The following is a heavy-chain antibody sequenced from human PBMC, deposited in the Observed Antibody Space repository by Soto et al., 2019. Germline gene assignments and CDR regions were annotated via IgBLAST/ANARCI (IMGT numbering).Heavy chain of an antibody. CDR3: AKGEGPIVVVPAAMGIDY. CDR1: GLTVSTNP. CDR2: IYTGGGT. J-gene: IGHJ4*02. V-gene: IGHV3-66*01. D-gene: IGHD2-2*01. Sequence: GGSLRLSCAASGLTVSTNPMSWVRQAPGKGLEWVSVIYTGGGTHYADSVKGRFTISRDNSKNTVNLQMNSLRPEDTAVYYCAKGEGPIVVVPAAMGIDYWGQGTQVTVSS.